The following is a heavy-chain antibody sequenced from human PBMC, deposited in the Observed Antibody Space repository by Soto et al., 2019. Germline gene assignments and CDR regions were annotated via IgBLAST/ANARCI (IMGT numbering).Heavy chain of an antibody. CDR1: GFDVSNTD. CDR2: IYSGGYT. J-gene: IGHJ4*02. V-gene: IGHV3-66*01. CDR3: ASEAIIVIAAPEYYFDS. Sequence: EVQLVESGGDLVQRGGSLRLSCAASGFDVSNTDMSWVRQAPGKGLEWVSVIYSGGYTNYADSVKGRFIVSRDSPKNTLYLQMDSLRAEDTAVYYCASEAIIVIAAPEYYFDSWGQGTLVTVSS. D-gene: IGHD3-22*01.